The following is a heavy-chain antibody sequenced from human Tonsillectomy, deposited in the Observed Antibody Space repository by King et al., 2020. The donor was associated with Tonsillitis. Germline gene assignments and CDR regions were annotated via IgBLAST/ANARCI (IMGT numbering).Heavy chain of an antibody. CDR2: ISWNSGSI. J-gene: IGHJ4*02. Sequence: VQLVESGGGLVQPGRSLRLSCAASGFTFDDYAMHWVRQAPGKGLEWVSGISWNSGSIGYADSVKGRFTISRDNAKNSLYLQMNSLRAEDTALYYCAKDIQGDVVYAIGFDYWGQGTLVTVSS. V-gene: IGHV3-9*01. D-gene: IGHD2-8*02. CDR3: AKDIQGDVVYAIGFDY. CDR1: GFTFDDYA.